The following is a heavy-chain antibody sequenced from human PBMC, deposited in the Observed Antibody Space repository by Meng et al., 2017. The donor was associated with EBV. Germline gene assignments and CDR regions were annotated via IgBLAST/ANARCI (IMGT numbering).Heavy chain of an antibody. V-gene: IGHV4-39*01. CDR3: ARPFPSWQSPRLDPFGA. CDR2: VHYTGST. J-gene: IGHJ5*02. CDR1: XDSISSFYY. D-gene: IGHD6-19*01. Sequence: QLQLRESGPGQVKPSETLCRSCTVSXDSISSFYYWGWIRQPPGRGLEWIGSVHYTGSTYYSPSLKSRVTVSVDTSKNQFSLRLTSVTAADTAVYYCARPFPSWQSPRLDPFGAWGQGTLVTVSS.